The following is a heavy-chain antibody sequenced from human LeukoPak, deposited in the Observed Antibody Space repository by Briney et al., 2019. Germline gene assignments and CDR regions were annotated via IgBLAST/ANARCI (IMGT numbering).Heavy chain of an antibody. CDR1: GGSISSGGYS. CDR3: ARGGEEPYYFDY. J-gene: IGHJ4*02. CDR2: IYHSGST. Sequence: SQTLSLTCAVSGGSISSGGYSWSWIRQPPGKGLEWIGYIYHSGSTYYNPSLKSRVTISVDRSKNQFSLKLGSVTAADTAVYYCARGGEEPYYFDYWGQGTLVTVSS. V-gene: IGHV4-30-2*01. D-gene: IGHD3-16*01.